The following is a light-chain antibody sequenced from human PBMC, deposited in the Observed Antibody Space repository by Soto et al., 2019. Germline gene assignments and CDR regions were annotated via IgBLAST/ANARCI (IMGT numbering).Light chain of an antibody. CDR2: DND. Sequence: QSVLTQPPSVSAAPGQKVTISCSGSDSNIGYSYVSWYQHLPGTAPKLLVYDNDKRPSGIPDRFSGSKSGTSASLGIIGLQTGDEGDYYCATWDISLSVVVFGGGPSSPS. V-gene: IGLV1-51*01. CDR3: ATWDISLSVVV. J-gene: IGLJ2*01. CDR1: DSNIGYSY.